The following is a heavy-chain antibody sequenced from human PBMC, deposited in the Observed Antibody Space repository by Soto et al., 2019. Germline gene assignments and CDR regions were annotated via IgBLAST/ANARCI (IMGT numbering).Heavy chain of an antibody. J-gene: IGHJ4*02. V-gene: IGHV3-30*18. Sequence: GGSLRLSCAASGFTFSSYGMHWVRQAPGKGLEWVAVISYDGSNKYYADSVKGRFTISRDNSKNTLYLQMNSLRAEDTAVYYCAKPLCSSTSCYGLDYWGQGTLVTVSS. CDR3: AKPLCSSTSCYGLDY. CDR2: ISYDGSNK. CDR1: GFTFSSYG. D-gene: IGHD2-2*01.